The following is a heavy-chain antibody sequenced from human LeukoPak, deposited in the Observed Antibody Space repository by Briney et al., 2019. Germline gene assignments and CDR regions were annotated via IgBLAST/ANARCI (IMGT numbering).Heavy chain of an antibody. CDR3: AFWGGGNQGH. CDR2: INPNSGDT. CDR1: GYTFTAYY. Sequence: GASVKVSCKASGYTFTAYYMHWVRQAPGQGLEWMGRINPNSGDTIYAQNFQGRVTVTRDTSISTAYMELSRLRSDDRDGYDLAFWGGGNQGHWGQGTLVTVSS. J-gene: IGHJ4*02. D-gene: IGHD4-23*01. V-gene: IGHV1-2*05.